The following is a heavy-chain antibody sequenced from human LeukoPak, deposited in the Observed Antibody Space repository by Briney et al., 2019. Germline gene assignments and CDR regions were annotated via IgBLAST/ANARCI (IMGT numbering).Heavy chain of an antibody. J-gene: IGHJ4*02. D-gene: IGHD3-22*01. V-gene: IGHV4-39*01. CDR3: ASSGSSGYYQLDY. CDR2: IYNSGST. CDR1: GGAISSSSYY. Sequence: SETLSLTCTVSGGAISSSSYYWGWIRQPPGKGLEWIGRIYNSGSTYYNPSLKGRVTISADTSKNQYSLKLTSVTAADTAVYYGASSGSSGYYQLDYWGQGTLVIVSS.